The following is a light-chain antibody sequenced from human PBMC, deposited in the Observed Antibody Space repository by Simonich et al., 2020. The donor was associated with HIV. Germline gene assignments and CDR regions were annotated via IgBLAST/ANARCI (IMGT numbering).Light chain of an antibody. CDR3: SSYAGSNRV. CDR1: SSDVGGYSY. Sequence: QSALTQPASVSGSPGQSITISCTGTSSDVGGYSYVSWVQQHPGKAHKLMIYDVSKRPSGVSTRLSGSKSGNTASLTISGLQAEDEADYYCSSYAGSNRVFGGGTKLTVL. V-gene: IGLV2-14*01. J-gene: IGLJ3*02. CDR2: DVS.